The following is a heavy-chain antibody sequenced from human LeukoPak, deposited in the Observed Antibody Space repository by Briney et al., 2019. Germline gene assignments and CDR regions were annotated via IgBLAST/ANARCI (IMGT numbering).Heavy chain of an antibody. J-gene: IGHJ5*02. Sequence: TSETLSLTCSVSGGSISSGDHYWSWIRQPPGKGLEWIGNIYYSGSTNYNESFKSRITISVDTSRNQFSLKLTSVTAADTAVYFCARDSALLWFGELDSWGQGTVVTVSS. CDR3: ARDSALLWFGELDS. V-gene: IGHV4-30-4*01. D-gene: IGHD3-10*01. CDR1: GGSISSGDHY. CDR2: IYYSGST.